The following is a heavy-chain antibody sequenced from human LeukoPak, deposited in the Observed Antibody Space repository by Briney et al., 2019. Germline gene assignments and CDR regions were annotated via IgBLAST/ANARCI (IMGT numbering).Heavy chain of an antibody. J-gene: IGHJ4*02. Sequence: PSETLSLTCTVSGGSISSYYWSWIRQPPGKGLEWLGYIYYSGSTNYNPSLKSRVTISVDTSKNQFSLKLNSVTAADTAVYYCARRPAVTAFDYWGQGTLVTVSS. CDR3: ARRPAVTAFDY. CDR1: GGSISSYY. V-gene: IGHV4-59*01. CDR2: IYYSGST. D-gene: IGHD5-18*01.